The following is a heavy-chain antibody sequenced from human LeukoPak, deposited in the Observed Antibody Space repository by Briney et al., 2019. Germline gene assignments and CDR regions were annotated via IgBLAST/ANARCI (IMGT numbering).Heavy chain of an antibody. V-gene: IGHV3-33*01. CDR2: IWYDGSNK. CDR1: GFTFSSYG. CDR3: ARDLKRWFGELSNYYYGMDV. D-gene: IGHD3-10*01. J-gene: IGHJ6*04. Sequence: GRSLRLSCAASGFTFSSYGMHWVRQAPGKGLEWVAVIWYDGSNKYYADSVKGRFTISRDNSKNTLYLQMNSLRAEDTAVYYCARDLKRWFGELSNYYYGMDVWGKGTTVTASS.